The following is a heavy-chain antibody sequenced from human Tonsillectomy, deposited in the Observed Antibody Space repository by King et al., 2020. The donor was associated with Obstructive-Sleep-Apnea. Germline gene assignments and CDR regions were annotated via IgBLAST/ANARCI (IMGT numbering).Heavy chain of an antibody. CDR3: ARDMSAYDSTSPAY. CDR1: GYTFTGYY. J-gene: IGHJ4*02. V-gene: IGHV1-2*02. CDR2: ISPNSGAT. D-gene: IGHD3-10*01. Sequence: VQLVQSGAEVKKPGASVKVSCKASGYTFTGYYINWVRQAPGQGLEWMGWISPNSGATQYAQKFQGRVTMTRETSISTAYMDLSRLRSDDTAIYYCARDMSAYDSTSPAYWGQGTLVTVSS.